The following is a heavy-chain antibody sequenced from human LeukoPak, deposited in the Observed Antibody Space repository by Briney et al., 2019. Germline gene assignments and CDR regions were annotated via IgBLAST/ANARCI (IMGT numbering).Heavy chain of an antibody. D-gene: IGHD2-15*01. V-gene: IGHV4-39*01. CDR3: ARGRPQPVYCSGGSCYGDPNWFDP. CDR2: IYYSGST. J-gene: IGHJ5*02. Sequence: SETLSLTCTVSGGSISSRSYYWGWIRQPPGKGLEWIGSIYYSGSTYYNPSLKSRVTISVDTSKNQFSLKLSSVTAADTAVYYCARGRPQPVYCSGGSCYGDPNWFDPWGQGTLVTVSS. CDR1: GGSISSRSYY.